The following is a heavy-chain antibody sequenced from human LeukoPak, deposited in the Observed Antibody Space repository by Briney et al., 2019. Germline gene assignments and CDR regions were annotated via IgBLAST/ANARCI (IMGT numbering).Heavy chain of an antibody. D-gene: IGHD3-3*01. J-gene: IGHJ4*02. Sequence: SSETLSLTCTVSGGSISSYYWSWIRQPPGKGLEWIGHIYYSGSTNYNPSLKSRVTISVDTSKNQFSLKLSSVTAADTAVYYCARAYDFWSGFDYWGQGTLVTVSS. CDR1: GGSISSYY. V-gene: IGHV4-59*01. CDR2: IYYSGST. CDR3: ARAYDFWSGFDY.